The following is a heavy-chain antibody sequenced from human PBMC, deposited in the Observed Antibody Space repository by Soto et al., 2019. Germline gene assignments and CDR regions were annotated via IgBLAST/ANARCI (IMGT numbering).Heavy chain of an antibody. CDR3: AKDHPTPYCGGDCYSNGHHY. J-gene: IGHJ4*02. Sequence: VQLLESGGGLVQPGGSLRLSCAASGFTFSSYAMIWVRQAPGKGLEWVSAISGSGGSTYYADSGKGRFTISRDNSKDTLYLQMNSLRAEDTAVYYCAKDHPTPYCGGDCYSNGHHYWGQGTLVTVSS. CDR2: ISGSGGST. CDR1: GFTFSSYA. D-gene: IGHD2-21*02. V-gene: IGHV3-23*01.